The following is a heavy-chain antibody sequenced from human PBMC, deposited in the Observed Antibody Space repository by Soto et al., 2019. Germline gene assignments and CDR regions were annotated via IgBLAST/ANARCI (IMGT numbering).Heavy chain of an antibody. D-gene: IGHD2-2*02. Sequence: GESLNLSFRGSGYRFTSYWISWVLQMPGKGLEWMGRIDPSDSYTNYSPSFQGHVTISADKSISTAYLQWSSLKASDTAMYYCASNIPTNYYGMDVWGQGTTVTVSS. CDR2: IDPSDSYT. V-gene: IGHV5-10-1*01. CDR3: ASNIPTNYYGMDV. J-gene: IGHJ6*02. CDR1: GYRFTSYW.